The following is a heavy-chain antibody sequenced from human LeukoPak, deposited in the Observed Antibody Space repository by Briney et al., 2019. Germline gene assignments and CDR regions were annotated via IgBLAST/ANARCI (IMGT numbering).Heavy chain of an antibody. CDR3: VKSPHYNDYVFDH. D-gene: IGHD4/OR15-4a*01. V-gene: IGHV3-64*03. CDR2: ISSNGDSA. Sequence: GGSLRLSCTASGLSFSSYVMHWVRQAPGKGLECVSAISSNGDSAYYADSVRGRFTISRDHSKNSVYLQLSSLRFEDTAMYYCVKSPHYNDYVFDHWGQGTLVTVSS. CDR1: GLSFSSYV. J-gene: IGHJ4*02.